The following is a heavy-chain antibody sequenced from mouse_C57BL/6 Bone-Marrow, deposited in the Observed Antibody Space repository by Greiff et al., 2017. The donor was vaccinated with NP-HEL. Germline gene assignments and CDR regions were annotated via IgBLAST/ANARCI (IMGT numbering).Heavy chain of an antibody. CDR2: IDPENGDT. CDR1: GFNIKDDY. D-gene: IGHD1-1*01. CDR3: TTGGSSPYAMDY. J-gene: IGHJ4*01. Sequence: EVQLQQSGAELVRPGASVKLSCTVSGFNIKDDYMHWVKQRPEQGLEWIGWIDPENGDTESASKFQGKATITADKSSNTAYLQLSSLTSEDTAVYYCTTGGSSPYAMDYWGQGTSVTVSS. V-gene: IGHV14-4*01.